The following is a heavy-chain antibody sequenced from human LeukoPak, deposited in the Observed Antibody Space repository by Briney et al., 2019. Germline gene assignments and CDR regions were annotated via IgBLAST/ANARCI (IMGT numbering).Heavy chain of an antibody. Sequence: GGSLRLSCAASGFTFSSYSMNWVRQAPGKGLEWVSYISSSSSTIYYADSVKGRFTISRDNAKNSLYLQMNSLRAEDTAVYYCARGGWYCSSTSCLIDYWGQGTLVTVSS. V-gene: IGHV3-48*01. D-gene: IGHD2-2*01. CDR3: ARGGWYCSSTSCLIDY. CDR2: ISSSSSTI. CDR1: GFTFSSYS. J-gene: IGHJ4*02.